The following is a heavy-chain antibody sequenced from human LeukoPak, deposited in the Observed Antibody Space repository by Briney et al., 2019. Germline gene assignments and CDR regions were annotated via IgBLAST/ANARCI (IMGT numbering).Heavy chain of an antibody. CDR1: GYSFTSYW. CDR2: IDPSDSYT. J-gene: IGHJ4*02. D-gene: IGHD6-6*01. V-gene: IGHV5-10-1*01. CDR3: ASHYSSSSRGDY. Sequence: GESLKISCKGPGYSFTSYWISWVRQMPGKGLEWMGRIDPSDSYTNYSPSFQGHVTISADKSISTAYLQWSSLKASDTAMYYCASHYSSSSRGDYWGQGTLVTVSS.